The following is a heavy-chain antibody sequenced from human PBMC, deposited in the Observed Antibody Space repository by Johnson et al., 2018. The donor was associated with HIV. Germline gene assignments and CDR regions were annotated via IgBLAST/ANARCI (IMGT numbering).Heavy chain of an antibody. D-gene: IGHD6-6*01. V-gene: IGHV3-20*04. CDR2: MNWRGGRT. J-gene: IGHJ3*02. CDR1: GFTFDDYG. Sequence: EVQLVEFGGGVVRPGGSLRLSCAASGFTFDDYGMSWVRQAPGKGLEWVCGMNWRGGRTGYADSVNGTFTISRDTAKYSLYLQMNSLRAEDTALCYWARDVREYSSSFDAFDIWGQGTMVTVSS. CDR3: ARDVREYSSSFDAFDI.